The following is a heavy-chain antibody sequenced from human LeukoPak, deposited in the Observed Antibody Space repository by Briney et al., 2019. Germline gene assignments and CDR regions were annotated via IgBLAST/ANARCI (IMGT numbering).Heavy chain of an antibody. D-gene: IGHD3-10*01. CDR3: ATGEGYYSGSGSPF. CDR2: FDPEDGET. J-gene: IGHJ4*02. Sequence: ASVKVSCKVSGYTLTDLSMHWVRQAPGKGLEWMGGFDPEDGETIYAQKFQGRVTMTEDTSTDTAYMELSSLRSEDTAVYYCATGEGYYSGSGSPFWGQGTLVTVSS. V-gene: IGHV1-24*01. CDR1: GYTLTDLS.